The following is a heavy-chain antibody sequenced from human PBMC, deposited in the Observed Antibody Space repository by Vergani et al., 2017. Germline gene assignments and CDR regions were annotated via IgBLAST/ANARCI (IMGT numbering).Heavy chain of an antibody. CDR2: IRYDGSNK. Sequence: QVQLVESGGGVVQPGGSLRLSCAASGFTFSSYGMHWVRQAPGKGLEWVAFIRYDGSNKYYADSVKGRFTISRDNSKNTLYLQMNSLRAEDTAVYYCAKRDRGYCSGSSCYGMDVWGQGTTVTVSS. D-gene: IGHD2-15*01. CDR3: AKRDRGYCSGSSCYGMDV. CDR1: GFTFSSYG. V-gene: IGHV3-30*02. J-gene: IGHJ6*02.